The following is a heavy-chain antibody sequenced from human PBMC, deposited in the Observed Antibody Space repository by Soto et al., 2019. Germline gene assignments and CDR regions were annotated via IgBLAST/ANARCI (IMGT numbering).Heavy chain of an antibody. D-gene: IGHD3-22*01. CDR3: ARAHDSSGYYMFSIGY. Sequence: QVQLVESGGGVVQPGRSLRLSCAASGFTFRNYAMHWVRQAPGKGLEWVAVISHDGSNKYYADSVKGRFTMSRDNSKSTLYLQMNSLRAEDTAVYYCARAHDSSGYYMFSIGYWGQGTLVTVSS. V-gene: IGHV3-30-3*01. CDR1: GFTFRNYA. J-gene: IGHJ4*02. CDR2: ISHDGSNK.